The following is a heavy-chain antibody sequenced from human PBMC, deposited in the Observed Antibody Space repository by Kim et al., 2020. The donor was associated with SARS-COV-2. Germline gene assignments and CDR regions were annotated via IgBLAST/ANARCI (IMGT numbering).Heavy chain of an antibody. D-gene: IGHD2-2*01. J-gene: IGHJ4*02. Sequence: GGSLRLSCAASGFTFSSYGMHWVRQAPGKGLEWVAVISYDGSNKYYADSVKGRFTISRDNSKNTLYLQMNSLRAEDTAVYYCAKDVAPYTLVPAAIDYWGQGTLVTVSS. CDR1: GFTFSSYG. CDR2: ISYDGSNK. V-gene: IGHV3-30*18. CDR3: AKDVAPYTLVPAAIDY.